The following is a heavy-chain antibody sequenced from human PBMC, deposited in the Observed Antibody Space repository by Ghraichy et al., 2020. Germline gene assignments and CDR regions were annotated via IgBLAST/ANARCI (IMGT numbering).Heavy chain of an antibody. D-gene: IGHD4-17*01. V-gene: IGHV2-5*01. Sequence: SGPTLVKPTQTLTLTCTFSGFSLSTSGVGVGWIRQPPGKALEWLALIYWNDDKRYSPSLKSRLTITKDTSKNQVVLTMTNMDPVDTATYYCAREDYGDGTSDYWGQGTLVTVSS. J-gene: IGHJ4*02. CDR3: AREDYGDGTSDY. CDR1: GFSLSTSGVG. CDR2: IYWNDDK.